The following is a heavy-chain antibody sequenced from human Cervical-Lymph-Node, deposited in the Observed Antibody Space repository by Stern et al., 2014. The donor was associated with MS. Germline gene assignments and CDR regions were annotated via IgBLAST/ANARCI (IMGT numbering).Heavy chain of an antibody. CDR2: ISHTGSV. CDR3: AREGEYCSGSRCYPFLDY. Sequence: QVQLQESGPGLVKPSETLSLTCTVSGGSLRSYYWNWIRQAPGQGLEWLGFISHTGSVNYNPALSSRVAMSVDTSKNQFSLTLSSVTAADTAVYYCAREGEYCSGSRCYPFLDYWGQGTLVTVSS. V-gene: IGHV4-59*01. CDR1: GGSLRSYY. J-gene: IGHJ4*02. D-gene: IGHD2-15*01.